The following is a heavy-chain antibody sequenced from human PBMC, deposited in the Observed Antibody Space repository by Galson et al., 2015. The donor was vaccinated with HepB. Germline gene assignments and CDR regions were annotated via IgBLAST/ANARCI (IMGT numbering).Heavy chain of an antibody. CDR3: ARVQSRDYDSSGYYPLGYFDY. D-gene: IGHD3-22*01. V-gene: IGHV1-69*13. Sequence: SVKVSCKASGVTFSSYATSWVRQAPGQGLEWMGGIIPIFGTANYAQKFQGRVTITADESTSTAYMELSSLRSEDTAVYYCARVQSRDYDSSGYYPLGYFDYWGQGTLVTVSS. J-gene: IGHJ4*02. CDR2: IIPIFGTA. CDR1: GVTFSSYA.